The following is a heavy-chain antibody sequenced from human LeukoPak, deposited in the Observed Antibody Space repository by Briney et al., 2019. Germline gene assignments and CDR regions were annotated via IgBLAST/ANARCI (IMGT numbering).Heavy chain of an antibody. Sequence: NASETLSLTCTVSGGSISSGSYYWSWIRQPAGKGLEWIGRIYTSGSTNYNPSLKSRVTISVDTSKNQFSLKLSSVTAADTAIYYCARDLTGQGDYWGQGTLVTVSS. D-gene: IGHD7-27*01. CDR3: ARDLTGQGDY. CDR1: GGSISSGSYY. J-gene: IGHJ4*02. CDR2: IYTSGST. V-gene: IGHV4-61*02.